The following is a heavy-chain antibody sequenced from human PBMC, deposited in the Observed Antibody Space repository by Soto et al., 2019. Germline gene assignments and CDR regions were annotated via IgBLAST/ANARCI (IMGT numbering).Heavy chain of an antibody. CDR3: ARTRSAWSDFHYYSLDV. D-gene: IGHD1-26*01. CDR1: GFTFNSYG. CDR2: ISYDSTKT. V-gene: IGHV3-30*03. Sequence: AGSLRLSCPASGFTFNSYGMHWVRQGPGNGLEWVAFISYDSTKTYYADSVKGRFTISRDNSNSALYVQMNSLTGEDTAVYYCARTRSAWSDFHYYSLDVWGQGTTVTVSS. J-gene: IGHJ6*02.